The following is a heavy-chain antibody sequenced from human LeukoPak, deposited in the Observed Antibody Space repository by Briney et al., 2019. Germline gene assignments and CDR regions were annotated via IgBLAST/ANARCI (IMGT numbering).Heavy chain of an antibody. Sequence: PSETLSLTCTVSGGSISSSSYYWSWIRQPPGKGLEWIGEINHSGSTNYNPSLKSRVTISVDTSKNQFSLKLSSVTAADTAVYYCAIRYPRKKYFQHWGQGTLVTVSS. CDR1: GGSISSSSYY. V-gene: IGHV4-39*07. D-gene: IGHD1-14*01. CDR3: AIRYPRKKYFQH. CDR2: INHSGST. J-gene: IGHJ1*01.